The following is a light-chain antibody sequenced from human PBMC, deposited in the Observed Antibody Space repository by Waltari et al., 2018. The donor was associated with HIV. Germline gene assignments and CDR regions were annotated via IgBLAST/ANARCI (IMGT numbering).Light chain of an antibody. CDR3: QVWDSTTDHVL. J-gene: IGLJ2*01. Sequence: SSLLTQTPSVSVAPGKTARVTCGGNNIERKSVHWYQKKPGQAPLLVIYYDTDRPSGIPERFSGSNAGNTATLTSSRVGDGDEADYYCQVWDSTTDHVLFGGGTRLTVL. V-gene: IGLV3-21*04. CDR2: YDT. CDR1: NIERKS.